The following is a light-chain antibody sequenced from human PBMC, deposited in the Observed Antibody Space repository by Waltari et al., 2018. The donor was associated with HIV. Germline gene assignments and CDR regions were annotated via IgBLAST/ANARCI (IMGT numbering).Light chain of an antibody. V-gene: IGLV3-21*04. CDR3: HVWDSVSDHVV. J-gene: IGLJ2*01. CDR1: NLGSKS. CDR2: YDA. Sequence: SYVLTQPPSVSVAPGKTANLSCIGDNLGSKSVHWYQQKPDRAPVLVIYYDADRPSGIPERFSGSNSGNTATLTISRVEAGDEADYYCHVWDSVSDHVVFGGGSKLTVL.